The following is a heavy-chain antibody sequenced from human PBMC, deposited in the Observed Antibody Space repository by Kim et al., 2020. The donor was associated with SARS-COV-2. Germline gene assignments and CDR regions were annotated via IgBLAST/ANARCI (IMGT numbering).Heavy chain of an antibody. V-gene: IGHV4-31*03. CDR1: SGSISSGGYY. CDR3: ARGGQQQLILDY. Sequence: SETLSLTCTVSSGSISSGGYYWSWIRQHPGKGLDWIGYIYYSGTTYYNPSLKSRLTISLDTSKNQFSLNLSSMTAADTAVYYCARGGQQQLILDYWGQGTLVTVSS. CDR2: IYYSGTT. J-gene: IGHJ4*02. D-gene: IGHD6-13*01.